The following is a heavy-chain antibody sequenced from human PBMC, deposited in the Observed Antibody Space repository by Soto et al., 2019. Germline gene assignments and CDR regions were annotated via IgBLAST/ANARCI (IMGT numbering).Heavy chain of an antibody. V-gene: IGHV4-39*01. J-gene: IGHJ4*01. Sequence: SHTCTVAGGSSIGSSYYCCMKHQPPGKGLEWIGSIYYSGSTYYNPSLKSRVTISVDTSKNQFSLKLSSVTAADTAVYYFARHRRRGNAVSFLAYWLNGTAVPVSS. D-gene: IGHD3-16*02. CDR2: IYYSGST. CDR1: GGSSIGSSYY. CDR3: ARHRRRGNAVSFLAY.